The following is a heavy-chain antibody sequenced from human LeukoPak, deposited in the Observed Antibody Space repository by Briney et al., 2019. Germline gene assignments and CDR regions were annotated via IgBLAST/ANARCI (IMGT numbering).Heavy chain of an antibody. D-gene: IGHD2-15*01. CDR3: AREYCSGGSCYSGGYYFDY. J-gene: IGHJ4*02. V-gene: IGHV3-7*03. CDR2: TKQDGSEK. Sequence: QSGGSLRLSCAASGFTFSSYWMSWVRQAPGKGLEWVANTKQDGSEKYYVDSVKGRFTISRDNAKNSLYLQMNSLRAEDTAVYYCAREYCSGGSCYSGGYYFDYWGQGTLVTVSS. CDR1: GFTFSSYW.